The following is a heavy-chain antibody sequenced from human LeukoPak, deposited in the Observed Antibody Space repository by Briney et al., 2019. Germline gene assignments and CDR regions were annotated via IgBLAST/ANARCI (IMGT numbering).Heavy chain of an antibody. CDR1: GFTFSSYA. Sequence: GGSLRLSCAASGFTFSSYAMHWVRQAPGKGLEWVAVISYDGSNKYYADSVKGRFTISRDNSKNTLYLQMNSLRAEDTAVYYCARPPIVGATWLDYWGQGTLVTVSS. CDR3: ARPPIVGATWLDY. J-gene: IGHJ4*02. CDR2: ISYDGSNK. V-gene: IGHV3-30-3*01. D-gene: IGHD1-26*01.